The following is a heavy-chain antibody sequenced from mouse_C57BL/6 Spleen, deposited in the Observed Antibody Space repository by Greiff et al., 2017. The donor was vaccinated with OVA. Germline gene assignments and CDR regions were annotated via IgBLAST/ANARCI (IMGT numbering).Heavy chain of an antibody. CDR3: ARFGAQGGN. CDR2: IDPSDSYT. D-gene: IGHD3-2*02. V-gene: IGHV1-59*01. CDR1: GYTFTSYW. J-gene: IGHJ4*01. Sequence: QVQLQQPGAELVRPGTSVKLSCKASGYTFTSYWMHWVKQRPGQGLEWIGVIDPSDSYTNYNQKFKGKATLTVDTSSSTAYMQLSSLTSEDSAVYYCARFGAQGGNWGQGTSVTVSS.